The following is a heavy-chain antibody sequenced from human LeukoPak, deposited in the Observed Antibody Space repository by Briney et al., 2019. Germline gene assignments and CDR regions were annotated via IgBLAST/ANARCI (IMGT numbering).Heavy chain of an antibody. CDR3: ARAKGSRDGYNFLDY. CDR2: IYYSGST. J-gene: IGHJ4*02. CDR1: GGSISSYY. D-gene: IGHD5-24*01. V-gene: IGHV4-59*01. Sequence: SETLSLTCTVSGGSISSYYWSWIRQPPGKGLEWIGYIYYSGSTNYNLSLKSRVTISVDTSKNQFSLKLSSVTAADTAVYYCARAKGSRDGYNFLDYWGQGTLVTVSS.